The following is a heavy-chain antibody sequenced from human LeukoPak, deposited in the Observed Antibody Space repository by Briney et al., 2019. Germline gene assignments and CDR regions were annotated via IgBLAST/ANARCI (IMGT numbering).Heavy chain of an antibody. V-gene: IGHV1-69*05. D-gene: IGHD6-19*01. Sequence: ASVKVSCKASGGTFSSYAISWVRQAPGQGLEWMGGIIPIFGTANYAQKFQGRVTITTDESTSKAYMELSSLRSEDTAVYYCASNSEIAVAGTWGFDYWGQGTLVTVSS. J-gene: IGHJ4*02. CDR2: IIPIFGTA. CDR3: ASNSEIAVAGTWGFDY. CDR1: GGTFSSYA.